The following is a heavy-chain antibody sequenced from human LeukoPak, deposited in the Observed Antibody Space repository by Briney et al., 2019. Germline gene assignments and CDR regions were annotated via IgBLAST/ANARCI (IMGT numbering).Heavy chain of an antibody. CDR2: FHYSGNT. Sequence: SETLSLTCTVSGGSISSNSYCWGWIRQPPGKGLEWIGNFHYSGNTLYNPSLKSRVTISEDTSKNQFSLKLTSVTASDTAVYYCARRIAAAGWFDPWGQGTLVTVSS. J-gene: IGHJ5*02. D-gene: IGHD6-25*01. CDR3: ARRIAAAGWFDP. V-gene: IGHV4-39*01. CDR1: GGSISSNSYC.